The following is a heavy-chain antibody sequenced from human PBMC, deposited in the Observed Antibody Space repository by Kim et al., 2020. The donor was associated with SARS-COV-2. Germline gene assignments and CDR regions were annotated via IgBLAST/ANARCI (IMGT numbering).Heavy chain of an antibody. Sequence: SETLSLTCTVSGGSISSSSYYWVWIRQPPGKGLEWIGSIYYSGSTYYNSSLQRLVTISVDTSKNLFSLMLSPVTAAGTAVYYCARLAREVPVRVNWFDAGGQGTLVTLSS. CDR1: GGSISSSSYY. V-gene: IGHV4-39*01. J-gene: IGHJ5*02. D-gene: IGHD5-12*01. CDR3: ARLAREVPVRVNWFDA. CDR2: IYYSGST.